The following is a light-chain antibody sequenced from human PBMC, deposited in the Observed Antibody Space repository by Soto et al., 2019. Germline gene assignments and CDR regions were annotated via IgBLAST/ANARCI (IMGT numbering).Light chain of an antibody. CDR3: QQRSNWPRT. Sequence: EIVLTQSPATLSLSPGERATLSCRASQSVSSYLAWYQQKPGQAPRLLINGASNRATGIPARFSGSGSGTDFTLSISSLEPEDFAIYYCQQRSNWPRTFGQGTKVEIK. V-gene: IGKV3-11*01. J-gene: IGKJ1*01. CDR2: GAS. CDR1: QSVSSY.